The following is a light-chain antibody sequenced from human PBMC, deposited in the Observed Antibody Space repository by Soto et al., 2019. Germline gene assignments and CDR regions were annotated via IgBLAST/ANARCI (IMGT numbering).Light chain of an antibody. CDR1: QSVGTT. J-gene: IGKJ4*01. CDR3: QQYDNRHQGT. Sequence: EIVMTQSPATLSVSPGEGVTISCRASQSVGTTLAWYQQKPGQAPRLLIYGSSIRDTDIPARFSGSGSGTEFPLIISGLLSEESAVYFCQQYDNRHQGTFGGGTRVDVK. CDR2: GSS. V-gene: IGKV3-15*01.